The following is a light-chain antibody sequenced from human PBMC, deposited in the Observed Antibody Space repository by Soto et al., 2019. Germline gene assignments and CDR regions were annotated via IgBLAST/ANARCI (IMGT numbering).Light chain of an antibody. CDR3: QQYNTYV. Sequence: DIQMTQSPSTLSASVGDRVTITCRASQSIASWLAWYQQKPGKAPELLIYDASSLKSGVPSRFSGSGSGTEFTLTISDLQPDDFATYYCQQYNTYVFGQGTKVDIK. CDR1: QSIASW. CDR2: DAS. J-gene: IGKJ1*01. V-gene: IGKV1-5*01.